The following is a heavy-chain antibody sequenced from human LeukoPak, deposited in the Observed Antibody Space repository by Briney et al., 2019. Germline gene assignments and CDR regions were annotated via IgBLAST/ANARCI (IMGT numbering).Heavy chain of an antibody. J-gene: IGHJ1*01. CDR3: ARIGMAGGSYFQH. V-gene: IGHV1-18*01. Sequence: VSVKVSCKASGHTFPIFGITWVRQAPGQGLEWMGWISVYEGNTDYAQNLQGRVTMTTDTSTSTTYMELRSLRSDDTAVYYCARIGMAGGSYFQHWGQGTLVTVSS. D-gene: IGHD1-26*01. CDR1: GHTFPIFG. CDR2: ISVYEGNT.